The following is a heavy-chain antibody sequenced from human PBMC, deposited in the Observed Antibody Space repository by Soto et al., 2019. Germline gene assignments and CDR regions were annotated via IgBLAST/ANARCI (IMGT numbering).Heavy chain of an antibody. CDR1: GYTFTGYY. D-gene: IGHD3-3*01. Sequence: GASVKVSCKASGYTFTGYYMHWVRQAPGQGLEWMGWINPNSGGTNYAQKFQGRVTMTRDTSISTAYMELSRLRSDDTAVYYCARIGSGGHYDFWSRYYGGNWFDPWRQGTLVTVSS. J-gene: IGHJ5*02. CDR3: ARIGSGGHYDFWSRYYGGNWFDP. CDR2: INPNSGGT. V-gene: IGHV1-2*02.